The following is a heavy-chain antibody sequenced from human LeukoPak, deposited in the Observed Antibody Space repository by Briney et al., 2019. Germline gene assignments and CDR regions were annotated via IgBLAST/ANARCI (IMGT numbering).Heavy chain of an antibody. CDR3: ARPGDSEY. CDR2: ISSNGGST. J-gene: IGHJ4*02. V-gene: IGHV3-64*01. D-gene: IGHD7-27*01. Sequence: PGGSLRLSCAASGFTFSSYAMHWVRQAPGKGLEYVSAISSNGGSTYYANSVKGRFTISRDNSKNTLYLQMGSLRAEDMAVYYCARPGDSEYGGEGTVVTVS. CDR1: GFTFSSYA.